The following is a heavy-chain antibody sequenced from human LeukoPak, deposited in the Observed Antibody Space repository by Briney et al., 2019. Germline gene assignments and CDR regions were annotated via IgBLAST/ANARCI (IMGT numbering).Heavy chain of an antibody. J-gene: IGHJ5*02. V-gene: IGHV1-46*01. CDR1: GYTFTNYY. D-gene: IGHD6-19*01. CDR2: INPSGGST. Sequence: ASVKVSCKASGYTFTNYYMHWVRQAPGQGLEWMGIINPSGGSTSYAQKFQGRVTMTRDTSTSAVYMALSSLRSEGTAVYYCARCEWLDGAGWFDPWGQGTLVTVSS. CDR3: ARCEWLDGAGWFDP.